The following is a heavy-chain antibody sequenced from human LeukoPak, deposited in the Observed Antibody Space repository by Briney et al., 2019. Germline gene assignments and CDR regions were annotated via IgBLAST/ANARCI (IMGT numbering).Heavy chain of an antibody. CDR1: GFTFSDYY. CDR3: ASGDIVATTASDY. J-gene: IGHJ4*02. D-gene: IGHD5-12*01. Sequence: GGSLRLSCAASGFTFSDYYMSRIRQAPGKGLEWVSYISSSGSTIYYADSVKGRFTISRDNAKNSLYLQMNSLRAEDTAVYYCASGDIVATTASDYWGQGTLVTVSS. V-gene: IGHV3-11*01. CDR2: ISSSGSTI.